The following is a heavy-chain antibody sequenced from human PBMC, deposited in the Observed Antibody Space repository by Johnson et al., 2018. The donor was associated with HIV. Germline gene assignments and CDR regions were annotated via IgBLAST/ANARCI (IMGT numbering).Heavy chain of an antibody. CDR2: ISYSGSDT. J-gene: IGHJ3*01. V-gene: IGHV3-30*18. CDR1: GFSFSTYN. D-gene: IGHD5-18*01. Sequence: QMLLVESGGGVVQPGRSLRLSCAASGFSFSTYNMHWVRHAPGRGLEWVAFISYSGSDTYYVDSVKGRFTVSRDNSENTLFLQMNSLRDEDTAVYYCAKERTAMVTPFDAWGQGTMVTVSS. CDR3: AKERTAMVTPFDA.